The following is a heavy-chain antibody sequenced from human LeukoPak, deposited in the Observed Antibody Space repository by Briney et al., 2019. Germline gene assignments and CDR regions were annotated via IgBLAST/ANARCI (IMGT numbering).Heavy chain of an antibody. D-gene: IGHD3-10*01. V-gene: IGHV1-24*01. Sequence: ASVKVSCKVSGYTLTELSMHWVRQAPGKGLEWMGGFDPEDGETIYAQKFQGRVTMTEDTSTDTAYMELSSLRSEDTAVYYCATEETGKITMVRGVIFYWGQGTLVTVSS. CDR2: FDPEDGET. CDR3: ATEETGKITMVRGVIFY. CDR1: GYTLTELS. J-gene: IGHJ4*02.